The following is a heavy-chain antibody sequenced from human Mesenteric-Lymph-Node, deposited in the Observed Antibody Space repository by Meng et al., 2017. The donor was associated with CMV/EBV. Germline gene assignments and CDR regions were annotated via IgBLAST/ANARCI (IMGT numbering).Heavy chain of an antibody. Sequence: SETLSLTCTVSGGSMTNNYWSWIRQSPGKGLEWIGSIYYSGSTYYNPSLKSRVTISVDTSKNQFSLKLSSVTAADTAVYYCAGTDYDFWSGYFWGQGTLVTVSS. D-gene: IGHD3-3*01. J-gene: IGHJ4*02. V-gene: IGHV4-59*04. CDR2: IYYSGST. CDR1: GGSMTNNY. CDR3: AGTDYDFWSGYF.